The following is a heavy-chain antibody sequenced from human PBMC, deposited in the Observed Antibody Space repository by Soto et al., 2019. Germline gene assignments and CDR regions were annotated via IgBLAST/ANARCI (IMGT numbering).Heavy chain of an antibody. J-gene: IGHJ4*02. Sequence: QITLNESGPTVVSPTETLTLTCRFSGFSLTTSGVGVGWIRQSPGKAPEWLALIYWDDDKRYSASLKSRLTSTKDTSKNQVVLPVSDLDPTDTATYYCAHRVLRTVFGLVTTTAIYFDFWGQGTPVAVSS. D-gene: IGHD3-3*01. CDR3: AHRVLRTVFGLVTTTAIYFDF. CDR2: IYWDDDK. V-gene: IGHV2-5*02. CDR1: GFSLTTSGVG.